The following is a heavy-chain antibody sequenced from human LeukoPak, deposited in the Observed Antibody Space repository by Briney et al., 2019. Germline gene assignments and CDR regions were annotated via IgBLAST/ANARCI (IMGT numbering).Heavy chain of an antibody. CDR3: ARVNFVVVPAAKAKSYNWFDP. D-gene: IGHD2-2*01. CDR2: IYYSGST. J-gene: IGHJ5*02. CDR1: GGSISSYY. V-gene: IGHV4-59*01. Sequence: SETLSLTCTVSGGSISSYYWSWIRQPPGKRLEWIGYIYYSGSTNYNPSLKSRVTISVDTSKNQFSLKLSSVTAADTAVYYCARVNFVVVPAAKAKSYNWFDPWGQGTLVTVSS.